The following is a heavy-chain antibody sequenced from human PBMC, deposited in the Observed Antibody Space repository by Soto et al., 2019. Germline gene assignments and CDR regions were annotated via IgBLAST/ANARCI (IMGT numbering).Heavy chain of an antibody. D-gene: IGHD1-26*01. CDR2: ISYDGRNK. CDR1: GFTFSSFG. CDR3: AKDVAVVGPTDFDY. Sequence: GGSLRLSCAASGFTFSSFGMHWVRQAPGKGLEWVAVISYDGRNKFYADSVKGRFTIARDNSKNTLYLQMNSLRAEDTAVYYCAKDVAVVGPTDFDYWGQGTLVTVSS. V-gene: IGHV3-30*18. J-gene: IGHJ4*02.